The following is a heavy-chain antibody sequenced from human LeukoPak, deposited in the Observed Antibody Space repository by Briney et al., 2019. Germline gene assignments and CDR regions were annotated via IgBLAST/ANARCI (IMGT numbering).Heavy chain of an antibody. CDR1: GFTFSSYA. CDR2: IRGSGGST. D-gene: IGHD6-19*01. V-gene: IGHV3-23*01. J-gene: IGHJ3*02. CDR3: AKEWLVAPDAFDI. Sequence: GRSLRLSCAASGFTFSSYAMSWVRQAPGKGLEWVSAIRGSGGSTYYADSVKGRFTISRDNSKNTLYLQMNSLRAEDTAVYYCAKEWLVAPDAFDIWGQGTMVTVSS.